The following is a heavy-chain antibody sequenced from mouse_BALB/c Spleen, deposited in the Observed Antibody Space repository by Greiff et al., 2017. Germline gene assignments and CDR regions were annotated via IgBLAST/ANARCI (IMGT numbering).Heavy chain of an antibody. Sequence: EVKVVESGGDLVKPGGSLKLSCAASGFTFSSYGMSWVRQTPDKRLEWVATISSGGSYTYYPDSVKGRFTISRDNAKNTLYLQMSSLKSEDTAMYYCARREGGDAMDYWGQGTSVTVSS. CDR3: ARREGGDAMDY. CDR2: ISSGGSYT. CDR1: GFTFSSYG. V-gene: IGHV5-6*02. J-gene: IGHJ4*01.